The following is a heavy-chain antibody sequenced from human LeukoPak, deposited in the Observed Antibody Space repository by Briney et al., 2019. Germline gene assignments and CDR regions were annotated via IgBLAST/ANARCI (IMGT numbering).Heavy chain of an antibody. CDR1: GGSISDYY. CDR3: ARHSSDWFYFVS. Sequence: SETLSLTCSVSGGSISDYYWSWVRQPPGKTLEWIGYVYYNGNTKYSPSLKSRVTMSVDSSKNQFSLKLTSVTAADTAIYYCARHSSDWFYFVSWGRGTLVTVSS. J-gene: IGHJ4*02. CDR2: VYYNGNT. V-gene: IGHV4-59*01. D-gene: IGHD3-9*01.